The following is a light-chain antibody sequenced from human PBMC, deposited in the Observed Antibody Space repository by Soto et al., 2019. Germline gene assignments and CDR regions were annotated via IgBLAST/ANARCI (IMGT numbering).Light chain of an antibody. Sequence: EVVLTQSPGTLSLSPGERASLSCRASQSVSNNYLAWYQQKPGQSPKLLIFGSSDRATGIPDRFSGSGSGTDFTLTISRLEPEDFAVYYCQQRPNWPLTFGGGTKVEIK. V-gene: IGKV3D-20*02. CDR3: QQRPNWPLT. CDR2: GSS. J-gene: IGKJ4*01. CDR1: QSVSNNY.